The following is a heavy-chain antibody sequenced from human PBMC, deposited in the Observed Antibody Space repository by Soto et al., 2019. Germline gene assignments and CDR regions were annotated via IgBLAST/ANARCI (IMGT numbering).Heavy chain of an antibody. Sequence: LSLTCTVSGGSIRRGGYYWSWVRQNPRRGLEWIGNIYYSGNTYYNPSLKSRLTISVDTSKNQFSLNLSSVTAADTAVYYCARDRLMATAGTARHYFGLDVWGQGTTVTVSS. CDR2: IYYSGNT. D-gene: IGHD5-18*01. CDR3: ARDRLMATAGTARHYFGLDV. CDR1: GGSIRRGGYY. V-gene: IGHV4-31*03. J-gene: IGHJ6*02.